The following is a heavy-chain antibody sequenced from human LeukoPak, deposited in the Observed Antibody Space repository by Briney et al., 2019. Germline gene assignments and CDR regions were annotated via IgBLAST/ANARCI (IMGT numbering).Heavy chain of an antibody. CDR3: AIIVATIGPFDY. V-gene: IGHV1-2*02. CDR1: GYTFTGYY. D-gene: IGHD5-12*01. CDR2: INPTSGGT. Sequence: AASVKVFCKASGYTFTGYYMHWVRQAPGQGLEWMGWINPTSGGTNYAQKFQGRVTMTRDTSISTAYMELSRLRSDDTAVYYCAIIVATIGPFDYWGQGTLVTVSS. J-gene: IGHJ4*02.